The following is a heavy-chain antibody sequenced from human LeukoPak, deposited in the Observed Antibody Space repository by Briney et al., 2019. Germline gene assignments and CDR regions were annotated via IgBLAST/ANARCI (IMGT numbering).Heavy chain of an antibody. CDR2: ISPISGGT. CDR3: AREGDNSGYQPFDY. D-gene: IGHD3-22*01. Sequence: ASVKVSCKASGYTFTGYYIHWVRQTPGQGLEWMGRISPISGGTNYAQKFQGRVTMTRDTSISTAYMELRRLGSDDTAVYYCAREGDNSGYQPFDYWGQGTLITVSS. V-gene: IGHV1-2*06. CDR1: GYTFTGYY. J-gene: IGHJ4*02.